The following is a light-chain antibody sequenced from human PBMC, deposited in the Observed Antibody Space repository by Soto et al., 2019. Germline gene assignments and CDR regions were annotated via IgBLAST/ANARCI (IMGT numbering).Light chain of an antibody. CDR3: GTWDSSLSAGWV. J-gene: IGLJ3*02. V-gene: IGLV1-51*02. CDR1: SSNIGNNY. CDR2: ENN. Sequence: QSVLTQPPSVSAAPGQKVTISCSGSSSNIGNNYVSWYQQLPGTAPKLLIYENNKRPSGIPDRFSGSKSGTLATLGITGLQTGDEADYYCGTWDSSLSAGWVFGGGTKLTVL.